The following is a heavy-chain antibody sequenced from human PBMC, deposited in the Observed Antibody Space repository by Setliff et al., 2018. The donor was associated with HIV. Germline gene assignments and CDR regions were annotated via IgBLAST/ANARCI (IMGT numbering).Heavy chain of an antibody. CDR3: ARGPVNWFYLDV. J-gene: IGHJ6*03. CDR2: IYYSGAS. CDR1: GGSIKNVNYY. Sequence: KPSETLSLTCTVSGGSIKNVNYYWGWVRLSPGKGLEWIGSIYYSGASYYNPSLKSRVIISVDTSKNLFSLNLSSVRASATAVYYCARGPVNWFYLDVWGKGTTVTVSS. V-gene: IGHV4-39*01. D-gene: IGHD3-10*01.